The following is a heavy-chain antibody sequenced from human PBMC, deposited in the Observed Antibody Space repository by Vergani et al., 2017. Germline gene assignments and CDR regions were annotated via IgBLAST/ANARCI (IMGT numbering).Heavy chain of an antibody. Sequence: EVQLVESGGGLVQPGGSLRLSCAASGFTVSSNYMSWVRQAPGKGLEWVSVIYSGGSTYYADSVKGRFTISRDNSKNTLYLQMNSLRAEDTAVYYCAKDYGDYSDAFDIWGQGTMVTVSS. V-gene: IGHV3-66*01. CDR1: GFTVSSNY. D-gene: IGHD4-17*01. CDR3: AKDYGDYSDAFDI. J-gene: IGHJ3*02. CDR2: IYSGGST.